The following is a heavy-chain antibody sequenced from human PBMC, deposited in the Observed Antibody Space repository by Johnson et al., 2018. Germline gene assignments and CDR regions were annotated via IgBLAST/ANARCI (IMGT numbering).Heavy chain of an antibody. CDR2: ISGRSATI. J-gene: IGHJ4*02. Sequence: VQLVQSGGGLVQPGGSLRLSCAASGFTFSYSDMNWVRQAPGKGLEWLSYISGRSATIYSADSVKGRFTISRDNTQNSLFLQMNSLRDDDTAVYYCARGKWFGELDYWGQGTLVTVSS. V-gene: IGHV3-48*02. CDR1: GFTFSYSD. D-gene: IGHD3-10*01. CDR3: ARGKWFGELDY.